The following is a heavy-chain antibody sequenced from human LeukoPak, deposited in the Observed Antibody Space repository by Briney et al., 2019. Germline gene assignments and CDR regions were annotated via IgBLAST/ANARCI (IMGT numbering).Heavy chain of an antibody. Sequence: KPGESLKISCKGSGYSFTSYWIGWVRQMPGKGLEWMGIIYPGDSDTRYSPSFQGQVTISADKSISTAYLQWSSLKASDTAMYYCARSGYCSSTSCTYYFDYWGQGTLVTVSS. CDR3: ARSGYCSSTSCTYYFDY. V-gene: IGHV5-51*01. J-gene: IGHJ4*02. D-gene: IGHD2-2*01. CDR1: GYSFTSYW. CDR2: IYPGDSDT.